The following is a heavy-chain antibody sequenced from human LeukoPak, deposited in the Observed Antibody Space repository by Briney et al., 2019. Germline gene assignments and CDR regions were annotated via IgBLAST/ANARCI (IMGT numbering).Heavy chain of an antibody. CDR3: ARDGSGSYYNVDFDY. CDR2: ISGSGGTT. D-gene: IGHD3-10*01. Sequence: PGGSLRLSCAASGFTFSSYAMSWVRQAPGKGLEWVSLISGSGGTTYYADSVKGRFTISRDNAKNSLYLQMNSLRAEDTAVYYCARDGSGSYYNVDFDYWGQGTLVTVSS. J-gene: IGHJ4*02. V-gene: IGHV3-23*01. CDR1: GFTFSSYA.